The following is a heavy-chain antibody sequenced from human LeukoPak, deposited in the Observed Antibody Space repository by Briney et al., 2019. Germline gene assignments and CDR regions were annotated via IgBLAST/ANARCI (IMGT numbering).Heavy chain of an antibody. J-gene: IGHJ4*02. V-gene: IGHV4-30-4*01. CDR1: GGSISSGDYY. CDR2: IYYSGST. D-gene: IGHD3-22*01. CDR3: ARGNYDSSGYYY. Sequence: SETLSLTCTVSGGSISSGDYYWSWIRQPPGKGLEWIGYIYYSGSTYYNPSLKSRVTISVDTSKNQFSLKLSSVTAADTAVYYCARGNYDSSGYYYWGQGTLVTVSS.